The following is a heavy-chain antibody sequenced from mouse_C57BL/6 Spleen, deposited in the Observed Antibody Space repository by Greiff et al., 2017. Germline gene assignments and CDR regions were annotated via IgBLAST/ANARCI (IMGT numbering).Heavy chain of an antibody. J-gene: IGHJ3*01. Sequence: QVQLQQPGAELVKPGASVKMSCKASGYTFTSYWITWVKQRPGQGLAWIGDIYPGSGSTNYNEKFKSKATLTVDTSSSTAYMQLSSLTSEDSAVYYCAREGGIYYGYWFAYWGQGTLVTVSA. CDR2: IYPGSGST. V-gene: IGHV1-55*01. CDR1: GYTFTSYW. CDR3: AREGGIYYGYWFAY. D-gene: IGHD2-2*01.